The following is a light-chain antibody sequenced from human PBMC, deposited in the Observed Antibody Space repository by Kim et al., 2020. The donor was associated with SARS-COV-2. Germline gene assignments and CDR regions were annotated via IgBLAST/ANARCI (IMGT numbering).Light chain of an antibody. CDR3: CSYAGSYTFHVV. CDR1: SSDVGGYNY. Sequence: SVTISCTGTSSDVGGYNYVSWYQQHPGKAPKFMIYDVSKRPSGVPDRFSGSKSGNTASLTISGLQAEDEADYYCCSYAGSYTFHVVFGGGTQLTVL. CDR2: DVS. V-gene: IGLV2-11*01. J-gene: IGLJ2*01.